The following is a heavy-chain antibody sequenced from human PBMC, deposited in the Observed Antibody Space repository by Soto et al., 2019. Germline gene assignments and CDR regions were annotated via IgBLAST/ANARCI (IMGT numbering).Heavy chain of an antibody. Sequence: ASVKVSCKASGYTFTSYYVHWVRQAPGQGLEWMGIFNPSGGTTSYAQKFQGRVTMTSDTSTSTVYMELSSLRSEDTAVYYCARELGIPEGDCWGQGTLVTVSS. J-gene: IGHJ4*02. CDR1: GYTFTSYY. D-gene: IGHD1-26*01. V-gene: IGHV1-46*01. CDR3: ARELGIPEGDC. CDR2: FNPSGGTT.